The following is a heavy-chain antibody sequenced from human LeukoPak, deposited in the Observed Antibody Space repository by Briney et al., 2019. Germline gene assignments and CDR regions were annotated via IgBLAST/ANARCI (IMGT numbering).Heavy chain of an antibody. V-gene: IGHV4-61*02. CDR1: GGSISSGSYY. CDR2: IYTSGST. Sequence: SETLSLTCTVSGGSISSGSYYWSWVRQPAGKGLEWIGRIYTSGSTNYNPSLKSRVTISVDTSKNQFSLKLSSVTAADTAMYYCARSSYSSSWYRYAEYFQHWGQGTLVTVS. J-gene: IGHJ1*01. D-gene: IGHD6-13*01. CDR3: ARSSYSSSWYRYAEYFQH.